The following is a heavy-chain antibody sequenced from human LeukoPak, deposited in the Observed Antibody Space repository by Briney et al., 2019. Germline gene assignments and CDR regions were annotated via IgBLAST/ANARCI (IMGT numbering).Heavy chain of an antibody. J-gene: IGHJ4*02. CDR2: IYYSGST. CDR1: GGSISSSSYY. Sequence: KPSETLSLTCTVSGGSISSSSYYWGWIRQPPGKGLEWIGSIYYSGSTYYNPSLKSRVTTSVDTSKNQFSLKLSSVTAADTAVYYCASHRGYSYGYNYWGQGTLVTVSS. V-gene: IGHV4-39*01. CDR3: ASHRGYSYGYNY. D-gene: IGHD5-18*01.